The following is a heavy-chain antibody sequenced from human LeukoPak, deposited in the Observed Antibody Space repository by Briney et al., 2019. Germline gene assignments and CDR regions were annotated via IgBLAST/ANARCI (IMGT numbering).Heavy chain of an antibody. J-gene: IGHJ4*02. CDR2: ISGSGGST. V-gene: IGHV3-23*01. CDR3: ARDLGSSTTMIVIWSEGGFDY. D-gene: IGHD3-22*01. Sequence: AGRSLRLSCAASGFTFSSYAMSWVRQAPGKGLEWVSAISGSGGSTYYADSVKGRFTISRDNSKNTLYLQMNSLRAEDTAVYYCARDLGSSTTMIVIWSEGGFDYWGQGTLVTVSS. CDR1: GFTFSSYA.